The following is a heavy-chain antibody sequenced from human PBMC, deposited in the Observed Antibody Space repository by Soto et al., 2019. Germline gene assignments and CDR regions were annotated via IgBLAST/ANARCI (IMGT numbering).Heavy chain of an antibody. J-gene: IGHJ4*02. CDR2: IHYSGYT. D-gene: IGHD3-9*01. CDR3: ARGGNGYHILTGFSSHY. CDR1: GGSISSGDYY. V-gene: IGHV4-30-4*01. Sequence: QVQLQESGPGLVKPSQTLSLTCTVSGGSISSGDYYWTWIRQPPGKGLEWIGYIHYSGYTYYNPSLKSLITISVDTSKNQFSLKLTSVTAADTAVYFCARGGNGYHILTGFSSHYWGQGTLVTVSS.